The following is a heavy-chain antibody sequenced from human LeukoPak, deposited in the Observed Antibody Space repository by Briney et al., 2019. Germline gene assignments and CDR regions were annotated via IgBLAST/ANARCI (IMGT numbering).Heavy chain of an antibody. CDR2: IRSKANSYAT. CDR3: TTTTYYYDSSGYD. Sequence: TGGSLRLSCAASGFTFSGSAMHWVRQAPGKGLEWVGRIRSKANSYATAYAASVKGRFTISRDDSKNTAYLQMNSLKTEDTAVYYCTTTTYYYDSSGYDWGQGTLVTVSS. CDR1: GFTFSGSA. D-gene: IGHD3-22*01. V-gene: IGHV3-73*01. J-gene: IGHJ4*02.